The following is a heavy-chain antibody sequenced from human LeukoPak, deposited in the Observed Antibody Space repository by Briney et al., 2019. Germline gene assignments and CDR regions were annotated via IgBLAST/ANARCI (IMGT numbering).Heavy chain of an antibody. CDR2: IYYSGST. CDR3: ASLTAMESFDY. Sequence: SQTLSLTCTVSGGSLSSGDYYWSWIRQPPGKGLEWIGYIYYSGSTYYNPSLKSGVTISVDTSNNQFSLKLSSVTAADTAVYYFASLTAMESFDYWGQGTLVTVSS. D-gene: IGHD5-18*01. J-gene: IGHJ4*02. CDR1: GGSLSSGDYY. V-gene: IGHV4-30-4*08.